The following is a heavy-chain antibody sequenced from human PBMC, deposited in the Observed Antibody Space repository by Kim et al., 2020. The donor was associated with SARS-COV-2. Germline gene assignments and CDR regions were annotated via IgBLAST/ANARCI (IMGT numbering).Heavy chain of an antibody. D-gene: IGHD6-19*01. V-gene: IGHV3-20*03. J-gene: IGHJ4*02. CDR3: ARGDRNGWFYDQ. Sequence: GFDDCGQGGFTISRDNAKKPLYLQMNSLRAEDTALYYCARGDRNGWFYDQWGQGILVTVSS.